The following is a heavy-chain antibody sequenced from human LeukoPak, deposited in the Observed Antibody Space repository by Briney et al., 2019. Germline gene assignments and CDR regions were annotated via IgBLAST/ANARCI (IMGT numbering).Heavy chain of an antibody. CDR2: IYYSGST. CDR3: ARGPPPDFDY. V-gene: IGHV4-30-4*01. Sequence: PSETLSLTCTVSGGSISSNDYYWSWIRQPPGKGLEWIGYIYYSGSTYYNPSLKSRLTISADTSKNQFSLKLRSVTAADTAVYYCARGPPPDFDYWGQGTLVTVST. J-gene: IGHJ4*02. CDR1: GGSISSNDYY.